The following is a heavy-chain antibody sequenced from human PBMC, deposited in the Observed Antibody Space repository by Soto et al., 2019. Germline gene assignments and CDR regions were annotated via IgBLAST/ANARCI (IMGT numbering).Heavy chain of an antibody. CDR2: SGGST. J-gene: IGHJ4*02. CDR1: GITVSNNY. V-gene: IGHV3-66*01. CDR3: ARMYD. Sequence: VQLVESGGDLVQPGGSLRLSCAASGITVSNNYMSWVRQAPGKGLEWVSVSGGSTYSADSVKGRFTISRDNSKNTVYLQMNSLRTEDTAVYYCARMYDWGQGTLVTVSS. D-gene: IGHD2-8*01.